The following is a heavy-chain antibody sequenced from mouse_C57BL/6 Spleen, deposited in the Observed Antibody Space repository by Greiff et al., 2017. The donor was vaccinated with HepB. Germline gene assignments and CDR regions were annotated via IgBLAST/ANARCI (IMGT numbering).Heavy chain of an antibody. CDR1: GYSFTSYY. CDR3: ARSTYKGYFDV. D-gene: IGHD5-1*01. Sequence: QVQLKQSGPELVKPGASVKISCKASGYSFTSYYIHWVKQRPGQGLEWIGWIYPGSGNTKYNEKFKGKATLTADTSSSTAYMQLSSLTSEDSAVYYCARSTYKGYFDVWGTGTTVTVSS. CDR2: IYPGSGNT. J-gene: IGHJ1*03. V-gene: IGHV1-66*01.